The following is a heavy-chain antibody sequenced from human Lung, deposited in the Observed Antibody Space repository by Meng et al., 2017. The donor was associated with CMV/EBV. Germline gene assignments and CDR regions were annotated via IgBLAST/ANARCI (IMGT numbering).Heavy chain of an antibody. D-gene: IGHD4-17*01. Sequence: GSLRLSCAVYGGSFSGYYWSWIRQPPGKGLEWIGEINHSGSTNYNPSLKSRVTISVDTSKNQFSLKLSSVTAADTAVYYCARGRKGLPGDYQGNYWGQGTLVTVSS. CDR3: ARGRKGLPGDYQGNY. V-gene: IGHV4-34*01. CDR2: INHSGST. CDR1: GGSFSGYY. J-gene: IGHJ4*02.